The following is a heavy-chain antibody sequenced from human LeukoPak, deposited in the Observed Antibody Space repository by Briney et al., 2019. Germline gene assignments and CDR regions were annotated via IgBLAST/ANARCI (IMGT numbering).Heavy chain of an antibody. CDR1: GYSIGSGYY. CDR3: ARQFYTATVLFWFDL. D-gene: IGHD3-10*01. V-gene: IGHV4-38-2*02. Sequence: SETLSLTCTVSGYSIGSGYYWGWIRQPPGKGLEWIGNIYPSGTTYYNPSLKTRVTISVDTSKNQFSLKLSSVTAADTAVYYCARQFYTATVLFWFDLWGQGTLVTVSS. CDR2: IYPSGTT. J-gene: IGHJ5*02.